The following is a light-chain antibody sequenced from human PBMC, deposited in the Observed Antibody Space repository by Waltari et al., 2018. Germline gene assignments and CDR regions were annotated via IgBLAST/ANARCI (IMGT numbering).Light chain of an antibody. Sequence: QSALTQPASVSGSPGQSITISCTGSSSDVGRYNFVSWYQQHPGKAPKLMIFDDTDRPSGVSDRFSGSKSGNTASLTISGLQPEDEADYYCSSHTTSSTLVFGGGTRVTVL. V-gene: IGLV2-14*03. J-gene: IGLJ2*01. CDR2: DDT. CDR1: SSDVGRYNF. CDR3: SSHTTSSTLV.